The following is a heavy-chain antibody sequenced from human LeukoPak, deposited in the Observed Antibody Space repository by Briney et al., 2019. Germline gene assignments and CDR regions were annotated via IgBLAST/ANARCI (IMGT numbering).Heavy chain of an antibody. V-gene: IGHV3-21*01. CDR3: AELGITMIGGV. CDR1: GLTFSSYS. D-gene: IGHD3-10*02. Sequence: GGSLRLSCAAYGLTFSSYSMNWVRQAPGKGLEWASSISSSSSYIYYADSVKGRFTISRDNAKNSLYLQMNSLRAEDTAVYYCAELGITMIGGVWGKGTTVTISS. J-gene: IGHJ6*04. CDR2: ISSSSSYI.